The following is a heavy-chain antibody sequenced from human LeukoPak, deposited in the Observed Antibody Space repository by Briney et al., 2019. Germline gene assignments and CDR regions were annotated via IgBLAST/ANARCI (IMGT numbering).Heavy chain of an antibody. V-gene: IGHV5-51*01. D-gene: IGHD3-3*01. Sequence: GESLKISCKDSGYSFTSYWIGWVRQMPGEGLEWMGIIYPGDSDTRYSPSFQGQVTISADKSISTAYLQWSSLKASDTAMYYCARQHYDFWSGYFNDYWGQGTLVTVSS. CDR3: ARQHYDFWSGYFNDY. J-gene: IGHJ4*02. CDR1: GYSFTSYW. CDR2: IYPGDSDT.